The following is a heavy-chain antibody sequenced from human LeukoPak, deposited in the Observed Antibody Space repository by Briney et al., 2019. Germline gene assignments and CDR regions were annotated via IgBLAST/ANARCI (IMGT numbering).Heavy chain of an antibody. Sequence: WASVKVSCKASGYTFTGYYMHWVRQAPGQGLEWMGWINPNSGGTNYAQKFQGRVTMTRDTSISTAYMELRSLRSEDTAVYYCARDNDSRDPPHFDYWGQGTLVTVSS. CDR1: GYTFTGYY. V-gene: IGHV1-2*02. D-gene: IGHD3-16*01. J-gene: IGHJ4*02. CDR2: INPNSGGT. CDR3: ARDNDSRDPPHFDY.